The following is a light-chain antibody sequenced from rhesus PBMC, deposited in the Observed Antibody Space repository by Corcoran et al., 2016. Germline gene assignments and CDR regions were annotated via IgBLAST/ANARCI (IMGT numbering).Light chain of an antibody. CDR1: QGISSY. CDR3: QQHTSYPLT. V-gene: IGKV1-25*01. Sequence: DIQMTQSPSSLSASVRDTVTITCRASQGISSYLAWYQQKPGKAPKLLNYKASPLQSGVPSRFSGSGSGTDFTLTISSLQPEDFATYYCQQHTSYPLTFGGGTKVEIK. CDR2: KAS. J-gene: IGKJ4*01.